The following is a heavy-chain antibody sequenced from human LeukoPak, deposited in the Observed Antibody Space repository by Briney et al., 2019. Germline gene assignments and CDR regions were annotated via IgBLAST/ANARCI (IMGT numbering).Heavy chain of an antibody. CDR1: GGTFSSYA. V-gene: IGHV1-69*13. D-gene: IGHD2-15*01. CDR2: IIPIFGTA. CDR3: SRRAAREGVWFDP. J-gene: IGHJ5*02. Sequence: SVKVSCKASGGTFSSYAISWVRQAPGQGLEWMGGIIPIFGTANYAQKFQGRVTITADESTSTAYMELSSLRSEDTAVYYCSRRAAREGVWFDPWGQGTLVTVSS.